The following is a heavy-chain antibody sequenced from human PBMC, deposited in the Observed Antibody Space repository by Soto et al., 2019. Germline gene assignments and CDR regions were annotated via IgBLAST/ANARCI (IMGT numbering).Heavy chain of an antibody. CDR1: GFTFSSYV. Sequence: QVQLVESGGGVVHPETSLSLSCAASGFTFSSYVMHWVRQAPGKGLEWVAVISYDGNDKLYADSVKGRFTVSRDNSKITMFLQLNSLRSEATAVYFCGKDLRRWERAAGDSWGQATQVTVSS. V-gene: IGHV3-30*18. J-gene: IGHJ4*02. D-gene: IGHD1-26*01. CDR3: GKDLRRWERAAGDS. CDR2: ISYDGNDK.